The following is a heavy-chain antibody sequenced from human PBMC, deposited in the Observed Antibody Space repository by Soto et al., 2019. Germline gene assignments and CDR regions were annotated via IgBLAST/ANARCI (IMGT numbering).Heavy chain of an antibody. V-gene: IGHV4-34*01. D-gene: IGHD4-17*01. CDR3: ASRGVGYGDYDYFYYYYGMDV. CDR1: CGSFIGYY. J-gene: IGHJ6*02. CDR2: INHSGST. Sequence: SETVSLTCAFYCGSFIGYYWSWIRQPPGKGLEWIGEINHSGSTNYNPSLKSRVTISVDTSKNQFSLKLSSVTAADTAVYYCASRGVGYGDYDYFYYYYGMDVWGQGTTVTVSS.